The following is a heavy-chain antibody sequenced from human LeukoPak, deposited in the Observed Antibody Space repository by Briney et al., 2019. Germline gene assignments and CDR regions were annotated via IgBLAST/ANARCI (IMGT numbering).Heavy chain of an antibody. CDR1: GFTFDDYG. J-gene: IGHJ4*02. D-gene: IGHD6-13*01. Sequence: GGSLRLSCAASGFTFDDYGMSWVRQAPGKGLGWVSGINWNGGSTGYADSVKGRFTISRDNAKNSLYLQMNSLRAEDTALYYCARERVSSSAPDFDYWGQGTLVTVSS. V-gene: IGHV3-20*04. CDR2: INWNGGST. CDR3: ARERVSSSAPDFDY.